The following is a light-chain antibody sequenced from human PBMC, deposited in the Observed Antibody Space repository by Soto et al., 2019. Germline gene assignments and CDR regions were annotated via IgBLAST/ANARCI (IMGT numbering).Light chain of an antibody. J-gene: IGLJ2*01. CDR2: LNSGGSH. CDR3: QPGGTGSVV. CDR1: SGHSSYA. V-gene: IGLV4-69*01. Sequence: QSVLTQSPSASASLGASVKLTCTLSSGHSSYAIAWHQQQPGKGPRYLMRLNSGGSHSKGDGIPDRFSGSSSGAERYLTIPSLQSGDEADYSCQPGGTGSVVFGGGTKLPVL.